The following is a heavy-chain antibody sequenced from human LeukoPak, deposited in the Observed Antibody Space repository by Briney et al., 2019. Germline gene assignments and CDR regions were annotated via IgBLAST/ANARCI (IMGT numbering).Heavy chain of an antibody. J-gene: IGHJ4*02. Sequence: PGGSLRLSCAASGFTVSSNYMSWVRQAPGKGLEWVSIIYSGGSTFYADSVKGRFTISRDNSKNTLYLQMNSLRAEDTAVYYRAKVTRVVTLGLVYYFDYWGQGTLVTVSS. CDR3: AKVTRVVTLGLVYYFDY. CDR1: GFTVSSNY. V-gene: IGHV3-53*01. D-gene: IGHD3-22*01. CDR2: IYSGGST.